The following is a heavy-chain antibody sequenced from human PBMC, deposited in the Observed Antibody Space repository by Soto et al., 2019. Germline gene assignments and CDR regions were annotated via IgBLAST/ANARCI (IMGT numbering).Heavy chain of an antibody. D-gene: IGHD3-22*01. CDR2: ISYDGSNK. J-gene: IGHJ4*02. V-gene: IGHV3-30*18. CDR3: AKDSYYDSSGYPDY. Sequence: GGSLRLSCAASGFTFSSYGMHWVRQAPGKGLEWVAVISYDGSNKYYADSVKGRFTISRDNSKNTLYLQMNSLRAEDTAVYYCAKDSYYDSSGYPDYWGQGTLVTVSS. CDR1: GFTFSSYG.